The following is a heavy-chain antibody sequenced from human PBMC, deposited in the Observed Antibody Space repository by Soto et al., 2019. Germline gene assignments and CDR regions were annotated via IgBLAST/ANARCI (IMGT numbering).Heavy chain of an antibody. CDR2: ISLYSDGT. CDR1: GYTFANYG. J-gene: IGHJ5*02. V-gene: IGHV1-18*01. Sequence: ASVKVSCKTSGYTFANYGITWVRQAPGQPLEWLGWISLYSDGTNYAQKFQGRVSMTTDTSTTTAYMELRSLRSDDTAVYYCARVVPGAEAWFGPWGQGTLVTVSP. D-gene: IGHD2-2*01. CDR3: ARVVPGAEAWFGP.